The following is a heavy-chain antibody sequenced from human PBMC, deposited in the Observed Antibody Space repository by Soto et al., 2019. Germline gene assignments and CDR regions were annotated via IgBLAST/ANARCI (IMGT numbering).Heavy chain of an antibody. CDR3: ARENWFFDY. V-gene: IGHV3-23*01. CDR2: ISGSGGST. Sequence: PGGSLRLSCAASGFTFSSYAMSWVRQAPGKGLEWVSAISGSGGSTYYADSVKGRFTISRDNSKNTLYLQMNSLVGDDTAVYYCARENWFFDYWGQGTPVTVSS. D-gene: IGHD3-10*01. J-gene: IGHJ4*02. CDR1: GFTFSSYA.